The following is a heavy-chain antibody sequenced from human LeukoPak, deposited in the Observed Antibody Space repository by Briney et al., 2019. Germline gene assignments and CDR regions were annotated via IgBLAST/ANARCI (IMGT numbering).Heavy chain of an antibody. Sequence: GASVKVSCKASGYTFTGYYMHWVRQAPGQGLEWMGWINPNNGGTNYAQKFQGRVTMTRDTSISTAYMELSRLRSDDTAVYYCARILGYCSSTSCEDWGQGTMVTVSS. CDR2: INPNNGGT. V-gene: IGHV1-2*02. D-gene: IGHD2-2*01. CDR1: GYTFTGYY. CDR3: ARILGYCSSTSCED. J-gene: IGHJ3*01.